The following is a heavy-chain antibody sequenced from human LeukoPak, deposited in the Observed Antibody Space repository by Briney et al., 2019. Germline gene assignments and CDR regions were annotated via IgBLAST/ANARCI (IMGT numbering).Heavy chain of an antibody. CDR1: GDSISSSSYY. CDR3: ARWELLRVAFDI. D-gene: IGHD1-26*01. V-gene: IGHV4-39*07. CDR2: IYDSVST. Sequence: KPSETLSLTCTVSGDSISSSSYYWGWIRQPPGKGLEWIGNIYDSVSTYYNPSLKSRVTISVDTSKNQFSLKLSSVTAADTAVYYCARWELLRVAFDIWGQGTMVTVSS. J-gene: IGHJ3*02.